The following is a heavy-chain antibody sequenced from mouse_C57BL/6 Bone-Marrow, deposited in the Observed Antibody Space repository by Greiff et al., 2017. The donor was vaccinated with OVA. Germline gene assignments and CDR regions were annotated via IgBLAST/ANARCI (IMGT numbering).Heavy chain of an antibody. Sequence: QVQLQQPGAELVMPGASVKLSCKASGYTFTSYWMHWVKQRPGQGLEWIGEIDPSDSYTNYNQKFKGKSTLTVDKSSSTAYMQLSSLTTEDSAVDYGARRGVADYYAMDYWGQGTSVTVSS. CDR1: GYTFTSYW. V-gene: IGHV1-69*01. CDR2: IDPSDSYT. J-gene: IGHJ4*01. D-gene: IGHD1-1*01. CDR3: ARRGVADYYAMDY.